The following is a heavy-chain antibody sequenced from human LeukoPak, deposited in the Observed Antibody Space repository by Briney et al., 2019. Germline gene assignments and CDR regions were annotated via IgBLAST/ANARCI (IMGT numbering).Heavy chain of an antibody. CDR2: IRSESSGT. Sequence: GGSLRLSCAASGFTFSSYAMNWVRQAPGKELEWISDIRSESSGTTYADSVKGRFTISRDNTENSLYLQINSLRADDTAVYYCVRDLNWAFDYWGQGALVTVSS. D-gene: IGHD3-16*01. CDR3: VRDLNWAFDY. V-gene: IGHV3-48*01. CDR1: GFTFSSYA. J-gene: IGHJ4*02.